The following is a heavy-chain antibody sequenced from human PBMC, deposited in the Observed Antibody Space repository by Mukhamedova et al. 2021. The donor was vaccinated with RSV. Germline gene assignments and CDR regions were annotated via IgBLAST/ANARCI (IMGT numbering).Heavy chain of an antibody. CDR2: IIPIFGTA. CDR3: ARTVTGTTFGYYYYYMDV. V-gene: IGHV1-69*01. Sequence: VRQAPGQGLEWMGGIIPIFGTANYAQKFQGRVTITADESTSTAYMELSSLRSEDMAVYYCARTVTGTTFGYYYYYMDVWGKGT. J-gene: IGHJ6*03. D-gene: IGHD1-7*01.